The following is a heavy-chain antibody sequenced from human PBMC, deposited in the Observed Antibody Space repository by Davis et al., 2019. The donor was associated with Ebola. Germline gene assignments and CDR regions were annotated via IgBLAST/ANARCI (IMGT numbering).Heavy chain of an antibody. CDR3: ARKSSDYSNYVGSWFDP. Sequence: SVKVSCKASGVTFSSYAISRVRHAPGQGLEWMGGIIPIFGTANYAQKFQGRVTITADESTSTAYMELSSLRSEDTAVYYCARKSSDYSNYVGSWFDPWGQGTLVTVSS. V-gene: IGHV1-69*13. D-gene: IGHD4-11*01. CDR2: IIPIFGTA. CDR1: GVTFSSYA. J-gene: IGHJ5*02.